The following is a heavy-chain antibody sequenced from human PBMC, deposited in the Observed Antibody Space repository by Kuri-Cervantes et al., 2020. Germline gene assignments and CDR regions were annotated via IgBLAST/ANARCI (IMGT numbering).Heavy chain of an antibody. Sequence: GESLKISCAASGFTFSSYAMHWVRQAPGKGLEWVAVISYDGSNKYYADSVKGRFTISRDNSKNTLYLQMNSLKTEDTAVYYCTREYSSGWPPDYWGQGTLVTVSS. CDR3: TREYSSGWPPDY. CDR2: ISYDGSNK. J-gene: IGHJ4*02. D-gene: IGHD6-19*01. V-gene: IGHV3-30*07. CDR1: GFTFSSYA.